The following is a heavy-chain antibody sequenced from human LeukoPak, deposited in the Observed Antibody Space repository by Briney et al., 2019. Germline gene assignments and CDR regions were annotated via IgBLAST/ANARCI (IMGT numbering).Heavy chain of an antibody. CDR3: ARDHGSGTYYYDY. J-gene: IGHJ4*02. CDR2: IGSRSRYI. V-gene: IGHV3-21*01. D-gene: IGHD3-10*01. CDR1: GFSFGSYS. Sequence: GGSLRLSCAASGFSFGSYSMNWVRQAPGKGLEWVSSIGSRSRYIYYADSMRGRFTISRDNAKKSLYLQMNSLRAEDTAVYYCARDHGSGTYYYDYWGQGTLVTVSS.